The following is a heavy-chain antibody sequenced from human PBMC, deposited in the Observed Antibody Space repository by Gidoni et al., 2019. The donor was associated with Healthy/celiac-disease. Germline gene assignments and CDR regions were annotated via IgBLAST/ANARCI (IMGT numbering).Heavy chain of an antibody. V-gene: IGHV3-11*01. CDR3: ARDVDFWSATSGYYYGMDV. Sequence: QVQLVESGGGLVKPGGSLRLSCAASGFTFGTYYMRWTRQAPGKGLEWVSYIIISGSTISYADSVKGRFTISRDNAKNSLYLQMNSLRAEDTAVYYWARDVDFWSATSGYYYGMDVWGQGTTVTVSS. D-gene: IGHD3-3*01. CDR1: GFTFGTYY. CDR2: IIISGSTI. J-gene: IGHJ6*02.